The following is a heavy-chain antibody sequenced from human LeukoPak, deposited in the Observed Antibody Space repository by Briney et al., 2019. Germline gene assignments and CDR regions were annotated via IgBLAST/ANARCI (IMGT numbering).Heavy chain of an antibody. Sequence: VASVKVSCEASGGTFSSYAISWVRQAPGQGLEWMGGIIPIFGTANYAQKFQGRVTITTDESTSTAYMELSSLRSEDTAVYYCASSYSSGRVDYWGQGTLVTVSS. CDR3: ASSYSSGRVDY. CDR2: IIPIFGTA. J-gene: IGHJ4*02. D-gene: IGHD6-19*01. V-gene: IGHV1-69*05. CDR1: GGTFSSYA.